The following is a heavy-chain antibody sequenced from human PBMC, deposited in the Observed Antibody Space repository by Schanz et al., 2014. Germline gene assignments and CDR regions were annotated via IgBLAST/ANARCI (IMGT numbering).Heavy chain of an antibody. V-gene: IGHV1-18*01. CDR1: GYTFISYG. CDR2: ISAQTGDT. Sequence: QVQLVQSGAEVKKPGASVKVSCKASGYTFISYGIKWVRQAPGQGLEWMGWISAQTGDTRYAQKMQGRVTMTRDVSSTTAFLELRSLRSDDTAVYYCARDQSPYTNSSDVRYFDYWGQGSLVTVSS. J-gene: IGHJ4*02. D-gene: IGHD6-6*01. CDR3: ARDQSPYTNSSDVRYFDY.